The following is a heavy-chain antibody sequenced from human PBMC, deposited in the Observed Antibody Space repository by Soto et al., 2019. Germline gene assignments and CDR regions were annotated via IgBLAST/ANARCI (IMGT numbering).Heavy chain of an antibody. CDR2: SVVGNGNT. CDR3: ATAVYSFDRSGSLPYGIDV. J-gene: IGHJ6*02. D-gene: IGHD3-22*01. CDR1: GITFSSSA. V-gene: IGHV1-58*02. Sequence: QMQLVQSGPEVKKPGTSVKVSCKASGITFSSSAIQWVRQARGQRLEWIGWSVVGNGNTNYAQKFQKRVTITRDMSTTTAYMELSTLRSEDTAVYYCATAVYSFDRSGSLPYGIDVWGRGTTVTVSS.